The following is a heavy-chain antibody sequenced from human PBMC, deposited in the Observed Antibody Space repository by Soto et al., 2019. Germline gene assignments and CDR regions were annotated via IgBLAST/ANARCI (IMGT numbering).Heavy chain of an antibody. CDR2: IYWDDDN. CDR3: AHRLWRGYCSSTCCYHAFDI. V-gene: IGHV2-5*02. D-gene: IGHD2-2*01. CDR1: GFSLTTSGVG. Sequence: QITLKESGPTLVKPTETLTLTCTFSGFSLTTSGVGVGWIRQPPGKALEWLALIYWDDDNRYSPSLQSRLTITKDTSXXQXAXXMTDMDPVDTGTYYCAHRLWRGYCSSTCCYHAFDIWGQGTMVTVSS. J-gene: IGHJ3*02.